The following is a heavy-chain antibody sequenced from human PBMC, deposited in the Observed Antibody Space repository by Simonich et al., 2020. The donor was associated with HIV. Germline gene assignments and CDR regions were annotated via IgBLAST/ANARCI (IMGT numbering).Heavy chain of an antibody. CDR2: ISGSGGST. V-gene: IGHV3-23*01. D-gene: IGHD7-27*01. CDR3: APPGDWGSGY. CDR1: GFTFSSYA. J-gene: IGHJ4*02. Sequence: EVQLLESGGGLVQPGGSLSLSCAASGFTFSSYAMSWVRQAPGKGLEWVSAISGSGGSTYYADSVKGRFTISRDNSKNTLYLQMNSRRAEDTAVYYCAPPGDWGSGYWGQGTLVTVSS.